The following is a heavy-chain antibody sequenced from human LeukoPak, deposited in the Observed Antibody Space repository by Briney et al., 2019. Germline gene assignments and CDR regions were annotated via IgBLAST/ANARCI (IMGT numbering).Heavy chain of an antibody. Sequence: GGSLRLSCAASGFTFSSYEMNWVRQAPGKGLEWVSFIGSSGSTMYYADSVKGRFSISRDNAKNSLYLQMNSLRAEDTAVYYCASGPVERKSWELRSRRFDYWGQGTLVTVSS. CDR3: ASGPVERKSWELRSRRFDY. D-gene: IGHD1-26*01. V-gene: IGHV3-48*03. CDR2: IGSSGSTM. CDR1: GFTFSSYE. J-gene: IGHJ4*02.